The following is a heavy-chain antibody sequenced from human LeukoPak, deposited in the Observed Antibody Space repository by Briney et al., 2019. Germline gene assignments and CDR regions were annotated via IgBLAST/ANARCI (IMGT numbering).Heavy chain of an antibody. V-gene: IGHV4-39*01. Sequence: SGTLSLTCTVSGGSISSSSYYWGWIRQPPGKGLEWIGSIYYSGSTYYNPSLKSRVTISVDTSKNQFSLKLSSVTAADTAVYYCARRLYGDAFDIWGQGTMVTASS. J-gene: IGHJ3*02. CDR3: ARRLYGDAFDI. D-gene: IGHD2/OR15-2a*01. CDR1: GGSISSSSYY. CDR2: IYYSGST.